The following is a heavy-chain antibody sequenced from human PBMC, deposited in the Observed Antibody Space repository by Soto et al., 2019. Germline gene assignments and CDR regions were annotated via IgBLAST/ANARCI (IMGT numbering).Heavy chain of an antibody. CDR2: INPSGGST. D-gene: IGHD4-17*01. J-gene: IGHJ4*02. CDR1: GYTFTSYY. V-gene: IGHV1-46*01. CDR3: AREMNDYGDNNSFDY. Sequence: GASLKVSCKASGYTFTSYYMHWVRQAPGQGLEWMGIINPSGGSTSYAQKFQGRVTMTRDTSTSTVYMELSSLRSEDTAVYYYAREMNDYGDNNSFDYWGQGTLVTVSS.